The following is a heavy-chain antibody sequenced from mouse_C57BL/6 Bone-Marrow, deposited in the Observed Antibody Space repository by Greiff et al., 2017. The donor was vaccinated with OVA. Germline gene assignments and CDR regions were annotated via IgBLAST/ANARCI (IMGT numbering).Heavy chain of an antibody. Sequence: VKLVESGAELVRPGASVKLSCKASGYTFTDYYISWVKQRPGQGLEWIARIYPGSGNIYYNEKFKGKATLTDEKSSSTAYMQLSSLTSDDSAVYVCARSERLRDYVDYGGQGTALTGSS. D-gene: IGHD2-2*01. CDR2: IYPGSGNI. J-gene: IGHJ2*01. CDR3: ARSERLRDYVDY. CDR1: GYTFTDYY. V-gene: IGHV1-76*01.